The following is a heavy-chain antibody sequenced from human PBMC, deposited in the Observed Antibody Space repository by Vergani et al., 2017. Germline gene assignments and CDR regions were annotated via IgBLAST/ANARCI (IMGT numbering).Heavy chain of an antibody. CDR2: IYYSGST. J-gene: IGHJ5*02. D-gene: IGHD6-6*01. V-gene: IGHV4-59*01. CDR3: ARELASSSSVGGDWFDP. Sequence: QVQLQESGPGLVKPSETLSLTCTVSGGSISSYYWSWIRQPPGKGLEWIGYIYYSGSTNYNPSLKSRVTISVDTSKNQFSLKLGSVTAADTAVYYCARELASSSSVGGDWFDPWGQGTLVTVSS. CDR1: GGSISSYY.